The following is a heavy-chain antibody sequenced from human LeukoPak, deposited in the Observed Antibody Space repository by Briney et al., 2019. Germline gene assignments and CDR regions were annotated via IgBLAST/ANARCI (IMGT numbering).Heavy chain of an antibody. D-gene: IGHD3-22*01. Sequence: SVKVSCKASGGTFSSYAISWVRQAPGQGLEWMGRIIPILGIANYAQKFQGRVTITADKSTSTAYMELSSLRSEDTAVYYCARAAPYYYDSSGFIPYYFNYWGQGTLVTVSS. CDR1: GGTFSSYA. V-gene: IGHV1-69*04. CDR3: ARAAPYYYDSSGFIPYYFNY. CDR2: IIPILGIA. J-gene: IGHJ4*02.